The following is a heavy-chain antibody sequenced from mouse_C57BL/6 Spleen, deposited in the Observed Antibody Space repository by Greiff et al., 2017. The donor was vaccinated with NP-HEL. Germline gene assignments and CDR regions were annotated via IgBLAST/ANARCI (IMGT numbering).Heavy chain of an antibody. V-gene: IGHV2-3*01. CDR3: AKEGRGYAMDY. Sequence: VKLVESGPGLVAPSQRLSITCTVSGFSFTSYGVSWVRQPPGKGLEWLGVIWGDGSTNYHSALISRLSISKDNSKSQVFLKLNSLQTDDTATYYCAKEGRGYAMDYWGQGTSVTVSS. J-gene: IGHJ4*01. CDR2: IWGDGST. CDR1: GFSFTSYG.